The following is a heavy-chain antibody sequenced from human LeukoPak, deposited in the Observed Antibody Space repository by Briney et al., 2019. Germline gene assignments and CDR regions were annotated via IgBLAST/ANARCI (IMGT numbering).Heavy chain of an antibody. CDR3: ARHVRRYCSSTSCFGWFDP. CDR1: GYSFTSYW. Sequence: GESLKISCKGSGYSFTSYWIGWVRQMSGKGLEWMGIIYPGDSDTRYSPSFQGQVTISADKSISTAYLQWSSLKASDTAMYYCARHVRRYCSSTSCFGWFDPWGQGTLVTVSS. J-gene: IGHJ5*02. D-gene: IGHD2-2*01. V-gene: IGHV5-51*01. CDR2: IYPGDSDT.